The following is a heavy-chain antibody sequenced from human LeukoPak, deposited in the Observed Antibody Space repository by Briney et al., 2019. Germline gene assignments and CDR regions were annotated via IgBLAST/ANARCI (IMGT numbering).Heavy chain of an antibody. CDR3: AKELYHHGLFDWLFDY. CDR2: IRYDGSNK. CDR1: GFTFSSYG. V-gene: IGHV3-30*02. D-gene: IGHD3-9*01. J-gene: IGHJ4*02. Sequence: GGSLRLSCAESGFTFSSYGMHWVRQAPGKGLEWVAFIRYDGSNKYYADSVKGRFTISRDNSKNTLYLQMNSLRAEDSAVYYCAKELYHHGLFDWLFDYWGQGTLVTVSS.